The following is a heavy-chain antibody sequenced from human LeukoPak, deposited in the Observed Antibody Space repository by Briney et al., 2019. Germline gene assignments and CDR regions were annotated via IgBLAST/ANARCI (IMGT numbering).Heavy chain of an antibody. Sequence: GGSLRLSCVASGFTFSNYALNWVRQAPGKGLEWVSYISSSSSTIYYADSVKGRFTISRDNAKNSLYLQMNSLRAEDTAVYYCARETFWGQGTLVTVSS. V-gene: IGHV3-48*01. J-gene: IGHJ4*02. CDR2: ISSSSSTI. CDR3: ARETF. CDR1: GFTFSNYA.